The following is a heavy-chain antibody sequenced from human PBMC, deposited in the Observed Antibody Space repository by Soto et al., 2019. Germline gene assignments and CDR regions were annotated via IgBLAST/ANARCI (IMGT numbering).Heavy chain of an antibody. Sequence: PGGSLRLSCAASGFTFSSYSMSWVRQAPGKGLEWVSAISGSGGSTYYADSVKGRLTISRDNSKNTLYLQMNSLRAEDTAVYYCAKGSGYSGYDLDAFDIWGQGTMVTVSS. J-gene: IGHJ3*02. CDR1: GFTFSSYS. CDR2: ISGSGGST. D-gene: IGHD5-12*01. CDR3: AKGSGYSGYDLDAFDI. V-gene: IGHV3-23*01.